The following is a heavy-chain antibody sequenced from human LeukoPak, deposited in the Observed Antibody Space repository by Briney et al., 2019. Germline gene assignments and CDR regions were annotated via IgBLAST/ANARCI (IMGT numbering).Heavy chain of an antibody. J-gene: IGHJ4*02. Sequence: HPGGSLRLSCAGSGFTFSSYAMHWVRRAPGKGLEWVAVISYDGSNKYYADSVKGRFTISRDNSKNTLYLQMNSLRAEDTAVYYCARDKEMATITLGFDYWGQGTLVTVSS. CDR1: GFTFSSYA. CDR3: ARDKEMATITLGFDY. V-gene: IGHV3-30-3*01. D-gene: IGHD5-24*01. CDR2: ISYDGSNK.